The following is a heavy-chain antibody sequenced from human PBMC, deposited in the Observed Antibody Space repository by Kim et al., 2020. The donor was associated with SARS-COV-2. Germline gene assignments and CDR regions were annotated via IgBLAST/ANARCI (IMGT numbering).Heavy chain of an antibody. CDR2: ITYVGGT. D-gene: IGHD2-8*01. CDR3: VKQAFGVSAV. J-gene: IGHJ4*02. CDR1: GDSISDKE. V-gene: IGHV4-4*07. Sequence: SETLSLTCSVSGDSISDKEWSWIRQPAGKGLEWIGRITYVGGTAYNPSLQSRVTMSVDMSKTQFFLRLSFVTAADTAVYYFVKQAFGVSAVWGQGILVTVSS.